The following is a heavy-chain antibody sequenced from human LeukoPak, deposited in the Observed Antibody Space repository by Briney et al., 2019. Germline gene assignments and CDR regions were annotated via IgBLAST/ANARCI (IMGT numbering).Heavy chain of an antibody. CDR3: ARFTSGWLHNNCLDS. V-gene: IGHV1-8*01. D-gene: IGHD6-19*01. CDR1: GYTFTNFD. Sequence: ASVKVSCKANGYTFTNFDIHWVRQAPGQGLEWMGWMNPNIGNTGYEQNFQGRVTMTRNTSISTAYMELSSLKSDDTAVYYCARFTSGWLHNNCLDSWGQGTLVTVSS. CDR2: MNPNIGNT. J-gene: IGHJ5*01.